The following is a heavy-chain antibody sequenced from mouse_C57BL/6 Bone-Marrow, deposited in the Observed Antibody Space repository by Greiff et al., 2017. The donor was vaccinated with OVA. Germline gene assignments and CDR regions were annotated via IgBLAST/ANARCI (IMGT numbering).Heavy chain of an antibody. CDR2: IDPENGDT. D-gene: IGHD2-1*01. CDR3: TSYGNFDY. V-gene: IGHV14-4*01. J-gene: IGHJ2*01. Sequence: EVQLQQSGAELVRPGASVKLSCTASGFNIKDDYMHWVKQRPEQGLEWIGWIDPENGDTEYASKFQGKATITADTSSNTAYLQLSSLTSEDTAVYYCTSYGNFDYWGQGTTRTGSS. CDR1: GFNIKDDY.